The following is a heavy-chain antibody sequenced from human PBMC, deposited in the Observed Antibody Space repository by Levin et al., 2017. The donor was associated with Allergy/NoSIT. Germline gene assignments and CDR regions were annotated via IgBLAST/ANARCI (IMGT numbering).Heavy chain of an antibody. D-gene: IGHD6-19*01. J-gene: IGHJ4*02. V-gene: IGHV3-23*01. CDR2: ISGSGGST. Sequence: GESLKISCAASGFTFSSYAMSWVRQAPGKGLEWVSAISGSGGSTYYADSVKGRFTISRDNSKNTLYLQMNSLRAEDTAVYYCAKGLAVAIPTLFDYWGQGTLVTVSS. CDR3: AKGLAVAIPTLFDY. CDR1: GFTFSSYA.